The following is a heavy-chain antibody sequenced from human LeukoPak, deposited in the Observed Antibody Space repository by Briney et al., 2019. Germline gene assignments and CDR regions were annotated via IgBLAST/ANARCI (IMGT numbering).Heavy chain of an antibody. D-gene: IGHD3-9*01. CDR1: GFIVRNYA. CDR3: AKWGDYDILTGYYVSDF. J-gene: IGHJ4*02. Sequence: GASLRLSCAASGFIVRNYAMRWVRQAPGKGLEWVSAITGSGDTTYYADSVKGRFTISRDNSKNTLYVEMNTLRAEDTAVYYCAKWGDYDILTGYYVSDFWGQGTLATVSS. CDR2: ITGSGDTT. V-gene: IGHV3-23*01.